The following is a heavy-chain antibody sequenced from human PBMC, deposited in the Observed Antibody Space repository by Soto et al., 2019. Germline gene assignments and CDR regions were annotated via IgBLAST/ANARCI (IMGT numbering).Heavy chain of an antibody. CDR2: IYHSGST. CDR1: GGSISSGGYS. J-gene: IGHJ5*02. CDR3: ARTSSIAARPDWFDP. D-gene: IGHD6-6*01. V-gene: IGHV4-30-2*01. Sequence: SETLSLTCAVSGGSISSGGYSWSWIRQPPGKGLEWIGYIYHSGSTYYNPSLKSRVTISVDRSKNQFSLKLSSVTAADTAVYYCARTSSIAARPDWFDPWGQGTLVTVSP.